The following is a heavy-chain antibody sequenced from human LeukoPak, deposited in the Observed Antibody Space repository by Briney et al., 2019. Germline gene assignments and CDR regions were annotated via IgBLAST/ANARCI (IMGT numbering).Heavy chain of an antibody. J-gene: IGHJ4*02. V-gene: IGHV3-48*03. Sequence: PGGSLRLACAASGFTLSSYEMNWVRQAAGKGMGWVSYISSSGSTIYYADSVKGRFTISRDNAKNSLYLQMNSLRAEDTAVYYCARDKEYPELDYWGQGTLVTVSS. CDR2: ISSSGSTI. D-gene: IGHD2/OR15-2a*01. CDR3: ARDKEYPELDY. CDR1: GFTLSSYE.